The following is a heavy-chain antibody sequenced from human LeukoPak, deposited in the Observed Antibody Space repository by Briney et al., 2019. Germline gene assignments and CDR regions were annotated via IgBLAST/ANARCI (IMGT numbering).Heavy chain of an antibody. J-gene: IGHJ6*03. D-gene: IGHD2-21*01. V-gene: IGHV3-30*02. Sequence: GGSLRLSCAASGFTFSSYGMHWVRQAPGKGLEWVAFIRYDGSNKYYADSVKGRFTISRDNSKNTLYLQMNSLRAEDTAVYYCARCGLPDYYYYYMDVWGKGTTVTVSS. CDR2: IRYDGSNK. CDR1: GFTFSSYG. CDR3: ARCGLPDYYYYYMDV.